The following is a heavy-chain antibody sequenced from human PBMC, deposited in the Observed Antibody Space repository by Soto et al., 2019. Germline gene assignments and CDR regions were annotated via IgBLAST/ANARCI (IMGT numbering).Heavy chain of an antibody. CDR1: SASFTVYY. V-gene: IGHV4-59*01. J-gene: IGHJ4*02. D-gene: IGHD2-15*01. CDR3: ARDAGGPGDY. Sequence: SETLSLTCTVSSASFTVYYWSWIRQPPGKGLEWIGYIYYSGSTSYNPSLTSRVTLSADTSKNQFSLKLRSVTAADTAVYYCARDAGGPGDYWGQGVLVTVSS. CDR2: IYYSGST.